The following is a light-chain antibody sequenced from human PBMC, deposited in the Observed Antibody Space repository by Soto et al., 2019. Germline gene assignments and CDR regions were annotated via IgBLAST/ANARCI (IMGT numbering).Light chain of an antibody. CDR1: QSVSST. Sequence: EIVMPQSPATLSVSPGERATLSCRASQSVSSTLAWSQQKPGQTPRLLIYGASTRANGIPARFSGSGSGSECTKSVNSLPPENFAVYYCQQYNNWSPPLTFGGGTKVEIK. V-gene: IGKV3-15*01. CDR2: GAS. CDR3: QQYNNWSPPLT. J-gene: IGKJ4*01.